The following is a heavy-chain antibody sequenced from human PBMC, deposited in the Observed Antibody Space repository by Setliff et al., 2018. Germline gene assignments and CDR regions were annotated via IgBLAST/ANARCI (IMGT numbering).Heavy chain of an antibody. V-gene: IGHV4-30-4*08. CDR1: GGSIRSGDYY. J-gene: IGHJ4*02. CDR3: ARESRYYYDNLGTLDY. CDR2: IYSSGST. Sequence: SETLSLTCTVSGGSIRSGDYYWSWIRQPPGKGLEWIGYIYSSGSTYYNPSLKSRVSISVDTSKNQFSLKLSSVTAADTAVYYCARESRYYYDNLGTLDYWGQGTLVTVS. D-gene: IGHD3-22*01.